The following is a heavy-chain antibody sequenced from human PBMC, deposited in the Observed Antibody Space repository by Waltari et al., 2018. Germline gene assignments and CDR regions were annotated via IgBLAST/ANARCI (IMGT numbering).Heavy chain of an antibody. Sequence: HMQLVQSGPEVKKPGTSVKVSCKASGFTFTSSAVQWVRQARGQRLEWIGGICGGSGNTNYAQKFQERVTITRDMPTSTAYMELGSLRSEDTAGYYCAADSTAMAPRFDYWGQGTLVTVSS. D-gene: IGHD5-18*01. CDR2: ICGGSGNT. CDR3: AADSTAMAPRFDY. J-gene: IGHJ4*02. CDR1: GFTFTSSA. V-gene: IGHV1-58*01.